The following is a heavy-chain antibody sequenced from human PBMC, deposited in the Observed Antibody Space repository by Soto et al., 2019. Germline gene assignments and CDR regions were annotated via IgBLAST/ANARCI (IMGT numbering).Heavy chain of an antibody. CDR3: AQFYGGNSAHTYTIDP. CDR1: GFTFSSYA. V-gene: IGHV3-23*01. Sequence: EVQLLESGGGLVQPGGSLRLSCAASGFTFSSYAMSWVRQAPGKGLEWVSTISGSGGSTHYADSVKGRFTISRDNSKNTLYLKMNSLRAEDTAVYYCAQFYGGNSAHTYTIDPWGQGTLVTVSS. D-gene: IGHD2-21*02. CDR2: ISGSGGST. J-gene: IGHJ5*02.